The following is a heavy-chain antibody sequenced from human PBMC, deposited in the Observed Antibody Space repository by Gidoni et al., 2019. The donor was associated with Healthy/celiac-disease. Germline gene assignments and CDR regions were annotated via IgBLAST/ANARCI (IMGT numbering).Heavy chain of an antibody. J-gene: IGHJ2*01. CDR1: GGSVSSGSYY. Sequence: QVQLQESGPGLVKPSETLSLTCTVSGGSVSSGSYYWSWIRQPPGKGLEWIGYIYYSGSTNYNPSLKSRVTISVDTSKNQFSLKLSSVTAADTAVYYCARDANSVYCSGGSCSPIWYFDLWGRGTLVTVSS. D-gene: IGHD2-15*01. CDR3: ARDANSVYCSGGSCSPIWYFDL. V-gene: IGHV4-61*01. CDR2: IYYSGST.